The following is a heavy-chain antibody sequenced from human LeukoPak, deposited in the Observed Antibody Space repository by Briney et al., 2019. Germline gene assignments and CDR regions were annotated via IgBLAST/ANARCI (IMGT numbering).Heavy chain of an antibody. CDR3: AREGGSSSSLDY. Sequence: GGSLRLSCAASGFTFNNYWIHWVRQVPGKDLVWVSRIDGDASRTNYADSVKSRFTISRDNVKNMVYLQMNSLRAEDTAVYYCAREGGSSSSLDYWGQGTLVTVSS. D-gene: IGHD6-13*01. CDR1: GFTFNNYW. CDR2: IDGDASRT. J-gene: IGHJ4*02. V-gene: IGHV3-74*01.